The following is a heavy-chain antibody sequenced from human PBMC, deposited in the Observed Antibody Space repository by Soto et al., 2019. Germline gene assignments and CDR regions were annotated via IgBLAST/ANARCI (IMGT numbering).Heavy chain of an antibody. CDR3: ARGLGYCSGGSCYSWFDP. V-gene: IGHV1-8*01. CDR2: MNTNSGNT. J-gene: IGHJ5*02. CDR1: GYTFTSYD. Sequence: QVQLVQSGAEVKKPGASVKVSCKASGYTFTSYDINWVRQATGQGLEWMGWMNTNSGNTGYAQKYQGRVTMTRNTSISTAYMELSSLKSEDTAVYYCARGLGYCSGGSCYSWFDPWGQGTLVTVSS. D-gene: IGHD2-15*01.